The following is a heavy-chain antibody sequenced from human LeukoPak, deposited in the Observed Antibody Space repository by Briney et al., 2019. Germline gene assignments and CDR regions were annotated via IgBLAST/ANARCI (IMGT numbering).Heavy chain of an antibody. Sequence: GASVKVSCKASGYTFTGYYMHWVRQAPGQGLEWMGWINPNSGGTNYAQKFQGRVTMTRDTSISTAYMELSRLRSDDTAVYYCARASWISNADAVWWGQGTLVTVSS. D-gene: IGHD1-1*01. CDR1: GYTFTGYY. CDR2: INPNSGGT. V-gene: IGHV1-2*02. CDR3: ARASWISNADAVW. J-gene: IGHJ4*02.